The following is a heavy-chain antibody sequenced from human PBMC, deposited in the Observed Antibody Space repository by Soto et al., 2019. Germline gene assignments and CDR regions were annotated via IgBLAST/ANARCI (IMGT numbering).Heavy chain of an antibody. CDR2: IYYSGST. Sequence: SETLSLTCTVSGGAISSGGYYWRWNRQHPGKGLEWIGYIYYSGSTYYNPSLKSRVTISVDTSKNQFSLKLSSVTAADTAVYYCARGGQQLFKNWGKGTLVTVSS. CDR1: GGAISSGGYY. CDR3: ARGGQQLFKN. V-gene: IGHV4-31*03. J-gene: IGHJ4*02. D-gene: IGHD6-13*01.